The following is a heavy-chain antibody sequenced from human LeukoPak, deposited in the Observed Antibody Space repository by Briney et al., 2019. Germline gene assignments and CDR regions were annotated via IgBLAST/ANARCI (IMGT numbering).Heavy chain of an antibody. D-gene: IGHD5-18*01. CDR1: GFTFSSYG. Sequence: PGGSLRLSYAASGFTFSSYGMYWVRQAPGKGLDCVAFITYDGSDKYYADFVKGRFTISRDNSRDTLYLQMNSLRGEDTAIYYCARNRGYTYDYDSFDPWGQGTLVTVSS. CDR2: ITYDGSDK. J-gene: IGHJ5*02. V-gene: IGHV3-30*19. CDR3: ARNRGYTYDYDSFDP.